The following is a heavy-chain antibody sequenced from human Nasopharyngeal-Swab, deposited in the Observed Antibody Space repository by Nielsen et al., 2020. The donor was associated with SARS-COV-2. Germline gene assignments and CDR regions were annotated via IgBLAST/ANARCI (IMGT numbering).Heavy chain of an antibody. D-gene: IGHD6-13*01. J-gene: IGHJ5*02. CDR2: IYYSGST. Sequence: SETLSLTCTGSGGSISSYYWSWIRQPPGKGLEWIGYIYYSGSTNYNPSLKSRVTISVDTSKNQFSLKLSSVTAADTAVYYCARQAGLAANWFDPWGQGTLVTVSS. CDR1: GGSISSYY. CDR3: ARQAGLAANWFDP. V-gene: IGHV4-59*08.